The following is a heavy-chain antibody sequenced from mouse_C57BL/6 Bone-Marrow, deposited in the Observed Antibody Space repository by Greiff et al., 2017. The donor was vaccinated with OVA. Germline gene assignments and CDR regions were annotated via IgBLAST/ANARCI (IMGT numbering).Heavy chain of an antibody. CDR3: TRGYSNYYDMDY. CDR2: IDPETGGT. CDR1: GYTFTDYE. V-gene: IGHV1-15*01. D-gene: IGHD2-5*01. J-gene: IGHJ4*01. Sequence: QVHVKQSGAELVRPGASVTLSCKASGYTFTDYEMHWVKQTPVHGLEWIGAIDPETGGTSYNQKFTGKAILTADTSSSTAYMALRSLTSEDAAVYYCTRGYSNYYDMDYWGQGTSVTVSS.